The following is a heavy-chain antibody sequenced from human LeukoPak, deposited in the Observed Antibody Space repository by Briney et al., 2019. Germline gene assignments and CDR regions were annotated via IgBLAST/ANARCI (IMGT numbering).Heavy chain of an antibody. CDR2: ISSSSNYI. D-gene: IGHD3-9*01. CDR1: GFTFSHYS. J-gene: IGHJ4*02. CDR3: AGKGYFDWLLDY. Sequence: GGSLRLSCAASGFTFSHYSMNWVRQAPGKGLEWVSSISSSSNYIYYADSVKGRFTISRDNAKNSLYLRMNSLRAEDTAVYYCAGKGYFDWLLDYWGQGTLVTVSS. V-gene: IGHV3-21*01.